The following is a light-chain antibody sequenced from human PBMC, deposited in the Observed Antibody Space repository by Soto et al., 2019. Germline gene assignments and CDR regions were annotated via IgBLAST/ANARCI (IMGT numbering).Light chain of an antibody. CDR2: CAS. V-gene: IGKV3-15*01. CDR1: QSVSSY. Sequence: VMTHSTATLSLSPWERATLSCRASQSVSSYVASYQQKPGQAPRLLIYCASTSTTDTPARFNGCGSGTEVPLPISNGLSGDIVSYYCSQYSDRPPITYGPGNTGDIK. J-gene: IGKJ3*01. CDR3: SQYSDRPPIT.